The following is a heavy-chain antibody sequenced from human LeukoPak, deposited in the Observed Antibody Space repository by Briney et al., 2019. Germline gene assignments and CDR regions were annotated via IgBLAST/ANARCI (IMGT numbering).Heavy chain of an antibody. V-gene: IGHV4-4*02. D-gene: IGHD3-3*01. CDR1: GGSISSRDW. Sequence: SETLSLTCAVSGGSISSRDWWSWVRQPPGKGLEWIGEIYHSGSTNYNPSLKSRVTISVDKSKNQFSLKLSSVTAADTAVYYCACHVLRFLEWPLDYWGQGTLVTVSS. CDR3: ACHVLRFLEWPLDY. CDR2: IYHSGST. J-gene: IGHJ4*02.